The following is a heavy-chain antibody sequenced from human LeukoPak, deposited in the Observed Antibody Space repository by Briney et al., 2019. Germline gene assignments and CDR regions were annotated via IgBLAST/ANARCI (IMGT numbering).Heavy chain of an antibody. CDR2: ISSSSSYI. CDR1: GFTFSSYW. CDR3: ARDWNYYGSGSYYK. Sequence: GGSLRLSCAASGFTFSSYWMNWVRQAPGKGLEWVSSISSSSSYIYYADSVKGRFTISRDNAKNSLYLQMNSLRAEDTAVYYCARDWNYYGSGSYYKWGQGTLVTVSS. D-gene: IGHD3-10*01. V-gene: IGHV3-21*01. J-gene: IGHJ4*02.